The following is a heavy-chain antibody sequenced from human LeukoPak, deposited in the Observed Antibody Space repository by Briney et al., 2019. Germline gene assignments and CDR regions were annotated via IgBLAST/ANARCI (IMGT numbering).Heavy chain of an antibody. CDR1: GFTFSNYG. CDR2: ISYDGSNK. CDR3: AKGGRRGALWFGELSVFQGFDY. V-gene: IGHV3-30*18. Sequence: PGGSLRLSCAASGFTFSNYGMHWVRQAPGKGLEWVAVISYDGSNKYYGDSVKGRFTISRDNSKNTLYLQMNSLRAEDTAVYYCAKGGRRGALWFGELSVFQGFDYWGQGTLVTVSS. J-gene: IGHJ4*02. D-gene: IGHD3-10*01.